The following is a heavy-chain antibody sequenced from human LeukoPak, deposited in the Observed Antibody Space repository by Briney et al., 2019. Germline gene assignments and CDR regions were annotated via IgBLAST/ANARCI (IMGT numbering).Heavy chain of an antibody. CDR1: GFTFSSYA. CDR2: ITYDGSNK. CDR3: ARDPCSGGSCYRNFDY. Sequence: GGSLRLSCAASGFTFSSYAMHWVRQAPGKGLEWVAVITYDGSNKYYADSVKGRFTISRDNSKNTLYLQMNSLRAEDTAVYYCARDPCSGGSCYRNFDYWGQGTLVTVSS. D-gene: IGHD2-15*01. J-gene: IGHJ4*02. V-gene: IGHV3-30-3*01.